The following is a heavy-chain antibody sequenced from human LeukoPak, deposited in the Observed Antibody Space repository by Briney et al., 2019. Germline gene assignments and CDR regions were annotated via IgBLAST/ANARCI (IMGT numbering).Heavy chain of an antibody. J-gene: IGHJ3*02. CDR1: GFTFSSYA. CDR3: AKVRFTITMIVVGLGDAFDI. Sequence: GGSLRLSCAASGFTFSSYAMSWVRQAPGKGLEWVSAISGSGGSAYYADSVKGRFTISRDNSKNTLYLQMNSLRAEDTAVYYCAKVRFTITMIVVGLGDAFDIWGQGTMVTVSS. D-gene: IGHD3-22*01. V-gene: IGHV3-23*01. CDR2: ISGSGGSA.